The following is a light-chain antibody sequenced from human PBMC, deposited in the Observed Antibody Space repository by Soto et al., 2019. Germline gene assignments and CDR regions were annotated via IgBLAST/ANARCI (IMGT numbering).Light chain of an antibody. Sequence: QSVLTQPASVSGSPGQSITISCTGTSSDVGGYNYVSWYPQHPGKAPKFMIYDVSSRPSGVSNRFSGSKSGNTASLTISGLQAEDEADYYCCSYTTSNTRQIVFGTGTKLTVL. CDR2: DVS. CDR1: SSDVGGYNY. CDR3: CSYTTSNTRQIV. V-gene: IGLV2-14*03. J-gene: IGLJ1*01.